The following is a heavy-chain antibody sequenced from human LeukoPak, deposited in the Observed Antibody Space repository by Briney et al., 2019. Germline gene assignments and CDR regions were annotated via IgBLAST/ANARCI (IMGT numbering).Heavy chain of an antibody. V-gene: IGHV5-51*01. D-gene: IGHD1-26*01. CDR2: IYPGDSDT. J-gene: IGHJ3*02. CDR3: ARQAPGPELLTIPFDI. CDR1: GYSFTSYW. Sequence: GESLKISCKGSGYSFTSYWIGWVRQMPGKGLEWLGIIYPGDSDTRYSPSFQGQVTISADKSISTAYLQWSSLKASDTAMYYCARQAPGPELLTIPFDIWGQGTMVTVSS.